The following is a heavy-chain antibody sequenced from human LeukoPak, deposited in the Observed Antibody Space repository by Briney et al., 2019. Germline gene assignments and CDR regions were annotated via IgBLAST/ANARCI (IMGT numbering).Heavy chain of an antibody. CDR2: IYYSGTT. V-gene: IGHV4-39*07. D-gene: IGHD5-18*01. CDR3: AKGAGGFSYYNWFDP. Sequence: PSGTLSLTCTVSGGSISSSPYYWGWIRQPPGKGLEWIGSIYYSGTTHYNPSLESRVTISVDTSKNQFSLKLASVTAADTAIYYCAKGAGGFSYYNWFDPWGQGTPVTVSS. CDR1: GGSISSSPYY. J-gene: IGHJ5*02.